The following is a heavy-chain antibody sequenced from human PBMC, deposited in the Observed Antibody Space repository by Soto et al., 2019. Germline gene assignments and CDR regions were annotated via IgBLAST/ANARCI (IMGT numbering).Heavy chain of an antibody. V-gene: IGHV1-18*01. CDR3: ARVRRYYDSSGYYHPFEYYYYGMDV. J-gene: IGHJ6*02. Sequence: QVQLVQSGAEVKKPGASVKVSCKASGYTFTSYGISWVRQAPGQGLEWMGWISAYNGNTNYAQKVQGRVTMTTDASTSTAYMELRSLRSDDTAVYYCARVRRYYDSSGYYHPFEYYYYGMDVWGQGTTVTVSS. D-gene: IGHD3-22*01. CDR2: ISAYNGNT. CDR1: GYTFTSYG.